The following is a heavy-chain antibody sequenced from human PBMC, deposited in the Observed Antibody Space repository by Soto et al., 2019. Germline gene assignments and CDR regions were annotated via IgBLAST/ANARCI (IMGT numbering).Heavy chain of an antibody. V-gene: IGHV3-23*01. CDR1: RLTFSNYT. Sequence: GGSLRLSCAASRLTFSNYTMRWVRRATGKGLEWVSGFSDCGCCTYYADSVKGRFTVSRDNSKDTLYLQMNSLRAEDTAVYYCAKASVSGVIAARPLGYWGQGTLVTVSS. D-gene: IGHD6-6*01. J-gene: IGHJ4*02. CDR3: AKASVSGVIAARPLGY. CDR2: FSDCGCCT.